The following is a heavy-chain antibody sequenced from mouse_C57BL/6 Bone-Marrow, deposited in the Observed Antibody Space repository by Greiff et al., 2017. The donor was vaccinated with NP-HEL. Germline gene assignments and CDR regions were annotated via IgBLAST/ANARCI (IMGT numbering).Heavy chain of an antibody. CDR1: GYTFTTYW. D-gene: IGHD1-1*01. V-gene: IGHV1-50*01. CDR2: IDPSDSYT. CDR3: ARKAYYGRSYEFAY. Sequence: VQLQQPGAELVKPGASVTLSCKASGYTFTTYWMQWVKQRPGQGLAWIGEIDPSDSYTNYNQKFKGKATLTVDTSSSTAYMQLSSLTSEDSAVYYCARKAYYGRSYEFAYWGQGTLVTVSA. J-gene: IGHJ3*01.